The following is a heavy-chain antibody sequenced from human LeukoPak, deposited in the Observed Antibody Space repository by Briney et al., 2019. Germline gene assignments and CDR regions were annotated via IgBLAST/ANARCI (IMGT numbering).Heavy chain of an antibody. CDR1: GFTFSSYE. CDR3: ARMGDSSSSYAY. D-gene: IGHD6-13*01. CDR2: ISSYSGTI. J-gene: IGHJ4*02. V-gene: IGHV3-48*03. Sequence: GGSLRLSCAAFGFTFSSYEMNWVRQAPGKGLEWVSYISSYSGTIYYADSVKGRFTISRDNAKNSLYLHMNSLRDEDTAVYYCARMGDSSSSYAYWGQGTLVTVSS.